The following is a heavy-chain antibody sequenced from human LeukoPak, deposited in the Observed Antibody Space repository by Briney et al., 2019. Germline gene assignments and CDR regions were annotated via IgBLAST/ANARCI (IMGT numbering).Heavy chain of an antibody. CDR1: GGTFISYA. D-gene: IGHD2-2*01. Sequence: ASVKVSCKASGGTFISYAISWVRQAPGQGLEWMGRIIPILSIANYAQKFQGRVTITADKSTTTAYMDLSSLRSAETAVYYCPREYLLFVVVRAAEVLWYFDYWGERTLVTHSS. V-gene: IGHV1-69*04. CDR2: IIPILSIA. J-gene: IGHJ4*02. CDR3: PREYLLFVVVRAAEVLWYFDY.